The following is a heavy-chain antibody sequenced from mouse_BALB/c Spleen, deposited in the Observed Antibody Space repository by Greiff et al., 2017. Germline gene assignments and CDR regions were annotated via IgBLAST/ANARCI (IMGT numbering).Heavy chain of an antibody. D-gene: IGHD1-1*01. V-gene: IGHV1-15*01. CDR3: TRRGIYYQFAY. CDR2: IDPETGGT. CDR1: GYTFTDYE. J-gene: IGHJ3*01. Sequence: QVQLQQSGAELVRPGASVTLSCKASGYTFTDYEMHWVKQTPVHGLEWIGAIDPETGGTAYNQKFKGKATLTADKSSSTAYMELRSLTSEGSAVYYCTRRGIYYQFAYWGQGTLVTVSA.